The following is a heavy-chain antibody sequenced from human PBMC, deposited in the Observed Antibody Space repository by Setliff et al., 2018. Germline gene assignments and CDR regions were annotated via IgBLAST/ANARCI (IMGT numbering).Heavy chain of an antibody. CDR2: ISSSASTI. Sequence: GGSLRLSCVASGFSVSNYGMNWVRQAPGKGLEWVSYISSSASTIYYADSVKGRFTISRDNAKNSLYLQMNSLRAEDTAVYYCARFVVVPAEHFDYWGQGTLVTVSS. D-gene: IGHD2-2*01. V-gene: IGHV3-48*04. J-gene: IGHJ4*02. CDR3: ARFVVVPAEHFDY. CDR1: GFSVSNYG.